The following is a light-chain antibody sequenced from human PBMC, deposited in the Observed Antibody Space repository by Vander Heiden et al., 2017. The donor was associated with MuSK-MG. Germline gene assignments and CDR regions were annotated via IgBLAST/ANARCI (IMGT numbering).Light chain of an antibody. CDR2: END. J-gene: IGLJ1*01. Sequence: QSVLTQPPSVSAAPGQKVTISCPGSSSNIAKNYVCWYQQLPGTAPKLLIYENDKRRSGITDRFSASKSGTSATLGITGLQTGDEADYYCGTWDSSLRTYVFGTGTKVTVL. CDR3: GTWDSSLRTYV. V-gene: IGLV1-51*02. CDR1: SSNIAKNY.